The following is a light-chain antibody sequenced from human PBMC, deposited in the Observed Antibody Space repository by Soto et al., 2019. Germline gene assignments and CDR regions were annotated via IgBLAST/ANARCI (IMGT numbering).Light chain of an antibody. Sequence: EIVLTQSPATLSLSPGERATLSCRASQSISSSLAWYQQRPGQAPRLLIYDASNRATGIPARFSGSGSGTDFTLTISSLEPEDFALYFCQQRTNLLTFGGVTKVDIK. CDR2: DAS. J-gene: IGKJ4*01. CDR1: QSISSS. V-gene: IGKV3-11*01. CDR3: QQRTNLLT.